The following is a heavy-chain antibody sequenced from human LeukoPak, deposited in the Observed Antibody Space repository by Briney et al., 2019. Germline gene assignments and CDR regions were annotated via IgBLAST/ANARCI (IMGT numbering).Heavy chain of an antibody. Sequence: GGSLRLSCAASGFTFSSYSMNWVRQAPGKGLEWVSSISSSSSYIYYADSVKGRFTISRDNAKNSLYLQMNSLRAEDTAVYYCAREGPRGAFDIWGQGTMVTVSS. CDR1: GFTFSSYS. CDR3: AREGPRGAFDI. V-gene: IGHV3-21*01. CDR2: ISSSSSYI. J-gene: IGHJ3*02.